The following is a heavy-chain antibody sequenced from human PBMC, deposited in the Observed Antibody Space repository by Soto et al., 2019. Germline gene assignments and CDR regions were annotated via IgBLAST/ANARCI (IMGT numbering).Heavy chain of an antibody. J-gene: IGHJ6*02. CDR1: GGTFRYNT. CDR3: ATDRVGRFRSSSGMTLYFGLDV. Sequence: QGQLVQSGAELKKPGSSVKVSCKASGGTFRYNTFSWVRQAPGQGLEWMGGITPMFVTATYEEKFKGRVTITEDDSTTTAYMELSSPRADDTAVYYFATDRVGRFRSSSGMTLYFGLDVWGQGTSVTISS. D-gene: IGHD6-6*01. V-gene: IGHV1-69*01. CDR2: ITPMFVTA.